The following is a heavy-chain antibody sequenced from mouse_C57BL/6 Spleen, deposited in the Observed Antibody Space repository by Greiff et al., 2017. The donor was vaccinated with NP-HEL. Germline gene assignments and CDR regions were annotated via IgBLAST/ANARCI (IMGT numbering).Heavy chain of an antibody. D-gene: IGHD1-1*01. CDR3: ARGPTTVVATYYWDY. Sequence: QVQLQQPGAELVKPGASVKMSCKASGYTFTSYWITWVKQRPGQGLAWIGDIYPGSGSTYYHEKFKSKATLTVDISSSTAYMQLSSLTSDDSAVYYRARGPTTVVATYYWDYWGQVTTLTVAS. CDR1: GYTFTSYW. J-gene: IGHJ2*01. V-gene: IGHV1-55*01. CDR2: IYPGSGST.